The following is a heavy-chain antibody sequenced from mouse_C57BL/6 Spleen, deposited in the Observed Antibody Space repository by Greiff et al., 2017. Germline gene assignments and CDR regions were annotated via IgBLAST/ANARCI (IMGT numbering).Heavy chain of an antibody. J-gene: IGHJ1*03. Sequence: EVKLMESGEGLVKPGGSLKLSCAASGFTFSSYAMSWVRQTPEKRLEWVAYISSGGDYIYYADTVKGRFTISRDNARNTLYLQMSSLKSEDTAMYYCTREGGFTTVVPHWYFDVWGTGTTVTVSS. V-gene: IGHV5-9-1*02. D-gene: IGHD1-1*01. CDR1: GFTFSSYA. CDR2: ISSGGDYI. CDR3: TREGGFTTVVPHWYFDV.